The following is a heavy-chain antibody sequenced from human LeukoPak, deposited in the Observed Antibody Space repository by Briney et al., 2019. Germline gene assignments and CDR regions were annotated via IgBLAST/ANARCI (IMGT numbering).Heavy chain of an antibody. J-gene: IGHJ4*02. V-gene: IGHV3-23*01. CDR1: GFTFSSYA. D-gene: IGHD6-13*01. CDR3: AKGKDRRWYRETFDY. Sequence: GGSLRLACAASGFTFSSYAMSWVRQAPGKGLEWVAAISGSGGSTYYADSVKGRFTISRDNSKNTLYLQMNSLRAEDTAVYYCAKGKDRRWYRETFDYWGQGTLVTVSS. CDR2: ISGSGGST.